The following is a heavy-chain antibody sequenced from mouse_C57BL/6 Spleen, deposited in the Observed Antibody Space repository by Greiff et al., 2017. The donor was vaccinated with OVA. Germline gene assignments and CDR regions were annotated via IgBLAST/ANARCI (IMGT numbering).Heavy chain of an antibody. CDR2: ISDGGSYT. V-gene: IGHV5-4*01. D-gene: IGHD1-1*01. CDR3: ARDRDYGSSQFAY. J-gene: IGHJ3*01. CDR1: GFTFSSYA. Sequence: EVHLVESGGGLVKPGGSLKLSCAASGFTFSSYAMSWVRQTPEKRLEWVATISDGGSYTYYPDNVKGRFTISRDNAKNNLYLQMSHLKSEDTAMYYCARDRDYGSSQFAYWGQGTLVTVSA.